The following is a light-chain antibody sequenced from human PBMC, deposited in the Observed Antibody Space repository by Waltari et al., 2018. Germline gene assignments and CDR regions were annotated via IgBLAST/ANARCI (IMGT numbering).Light chain of an antibody. CDR3: QQRSNWPPT. Sequence: EIVLTQSPATLSLSPGDRATLSCRASQSVRSYLAWYQQKPGQAPRLLSYYASNRATGIPARFSGSGSVTDFTLTISSLEPEDFAVYYCQQRSNWPPTFGQGTKVEIK. CDR2: YAS. J-gene: IGKJ1*01. CDR1: QSVRSY. V-gene: IGKV3-11*01.